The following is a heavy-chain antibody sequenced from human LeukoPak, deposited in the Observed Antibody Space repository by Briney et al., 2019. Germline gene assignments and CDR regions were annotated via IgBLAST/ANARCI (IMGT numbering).Heavy chain of an antibody. D-gene: IGHD6-19*01. Sequence: SQTLSLTCAISGDSVSSNSAAWNWIRQSPSRGLEWLGRTYYRSKWYNDYAVSVKSRITINPGTSKNQFSLRLNSVTPEDTAVYYCARDHDIAVAGSLDYWGQGTLVTVSS. J-gene: IGHJ4*02. V-gene: IGHV6-1*01. CDR1: GDSVSSNSAA. CDR3: ARDHDIAVAGSLDY. CDR2: TYYRSKWYN.